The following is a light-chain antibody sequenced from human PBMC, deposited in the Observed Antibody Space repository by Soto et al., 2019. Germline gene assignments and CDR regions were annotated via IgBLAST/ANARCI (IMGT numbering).Light chain of an antibody. CDR1: SSNIGAGYD. Sequence: QSVRTQPPSVSGAPGQRVTISCTGSSSNIGAGYDVHWYQQLRGTAPKLLIYGNSNRPSGVPDRFSGSKSGTSASLAITGLQAEDEADYYCQSYDSSLSGVIFGGGTKLTVL. J-gene: IGLJ2*01. CDR3: QSYDSSLSGVI. CDR2: GNS. V-gene: IGLV1-40*01.